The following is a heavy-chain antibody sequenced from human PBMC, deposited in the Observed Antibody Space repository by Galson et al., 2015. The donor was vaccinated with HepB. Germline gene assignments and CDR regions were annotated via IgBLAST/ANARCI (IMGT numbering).Heavy chain of an antibody. CDR2: VSAYNGDT. Sequence: SYGISWVRQAPGQGLEWMGWVSAYNGDTESAQTFQDRVIMTTDTSTTTAYLELRSLTSDDTAVYYCTKDRPFLSVAPTLYYFDHWGQGTLVTVSS. CDR3: TKDRPFLSVAPTLYYFDH. CDR1: SYG. V-gene: IGHV1-18*01. D-gene: IGHD5-12*01. J-gene: IGHJ4*02.